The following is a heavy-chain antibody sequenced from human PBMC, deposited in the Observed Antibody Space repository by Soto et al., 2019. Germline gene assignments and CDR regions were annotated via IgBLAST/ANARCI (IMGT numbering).Heavy chain of an antibody. V-gene: IGHV1-46*02. CDR2: INPSGGSA. CDR1: GYTFNSYY. J-gene: IGHJ6*02. CDR3: ARDRLPAPPARTGTIVVVTSYGMDV. D-gene: IGHD3-22*01. Sequence: GASVKVCCKASGYTFNSYYMHWVRQAPGQGLEWMGIINPSGGSASHAQRFQGRVTMSSDTSTSTVYMELSSLTSEDTAVYYCARDRLPAPPARTGTIVVVTSYGMDVWGQGTTVTVSS.